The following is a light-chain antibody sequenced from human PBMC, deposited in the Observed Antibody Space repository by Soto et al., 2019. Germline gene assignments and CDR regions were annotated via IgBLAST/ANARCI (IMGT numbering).Light chain of an antibody. Sequence: QSALTQPVSVSGSPGQSITISCTGTSSDVGGYDYVSWYQQHPGKAPKLIIYDVTNRPSGVSNRFSGSKSGNTASLTISGLQAEDEAAYYCASHTNSNTLEIFGGGTKLTVL. J-gene: IGLJ2*01. V-gene: IGLV2-14*03. CDR3: ASHTNSNTLEI. CDR2: DVT. CDR1: SSDVGGYDY.